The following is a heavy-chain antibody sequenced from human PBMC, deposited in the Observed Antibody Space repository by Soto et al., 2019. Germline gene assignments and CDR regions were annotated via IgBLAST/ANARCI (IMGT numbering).Heavy chain of an antibody. Sequence: ASVKVSCKASGYTFTGYYMHWVRQAPGQGLEWMGWINPNSGGTNYAQKFQGWVTMTRDTSISTAYMELSRLRSDDTAVYYCARTPRYSGYDFSYYYGMDVWGQGTTVTVSS. V-gene: IGHV1-2*04. J-gene: IGHJ6*02. D-gene: IGHD5-12*01. CDR3: ARTPRYSGYDFSYYYGMDV. CDR1: GYTFTGYY. CDR2: INPNSGGT.